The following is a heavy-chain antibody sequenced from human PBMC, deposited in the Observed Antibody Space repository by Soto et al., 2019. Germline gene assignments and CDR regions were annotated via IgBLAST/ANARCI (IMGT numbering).Heavy chain of an antibody. CDR2: IKQDGSEK. Sequence: PGGSLRLSCAASGFTFSSYWMSWVRQAPGKGLEWVANIKQDGSEKYYVDSVKGRFTISRDNAKNSLYLQMNSLRAEDTAVYYCARDQGGARQHPNWFDPWGQGTLVTVSS. CDR1: GFTFSSYW. V-gene: IGHV3-7*01. J-gene: IGHJ5*02. CDR3: ARDQGGARQHPNWFDP. D-gene: IGHD5-18*01.